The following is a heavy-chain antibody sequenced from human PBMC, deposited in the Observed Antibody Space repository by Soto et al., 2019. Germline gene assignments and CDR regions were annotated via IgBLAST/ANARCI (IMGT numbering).Heavy chain of an antibody. Sequence: QVQLVESGGGVVQPGRSLRLSCAASGFVFSSYGMDWVRQAPGKRLEWVAVISYDGSNKCYADSVKGQFTISRDNSKNTLYLQMNSLRPEDTAVYYCASVYAFWSATDYWGQGTLVTVSS. CDR2: ISYDGSNK. J-gene: IGHJ4*02. V-gene: IGHV3-30*03. D-gene: IGHD3-3*01. CDR3: ASVYAFWSATDY. CDR1: GFVFSSYG.